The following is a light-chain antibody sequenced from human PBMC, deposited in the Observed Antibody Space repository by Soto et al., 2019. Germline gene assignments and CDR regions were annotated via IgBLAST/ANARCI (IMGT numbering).Light chain of an antibody. Sequence: DIQMTQSPSTLSASAGDRVTITCRASQSISIWLAWYQQKPGKAPKLLINDASYLESGVPSRFTGSGSGTELALAISNLQPDDFATYCCQQFHSFPITCGQGTRLEI. V-gene: IGKV1-5*01. CDR3: QQFHSFPIT. CDR1: QSISIW. CDR2: DAS. J-gene: IGKJ5*01.